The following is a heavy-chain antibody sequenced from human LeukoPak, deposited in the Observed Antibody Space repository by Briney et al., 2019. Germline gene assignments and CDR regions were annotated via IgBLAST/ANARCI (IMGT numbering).Heavy chain of an antibody. CDR2: IYHSGNT. Sequence: PSETLSLTCAVSGGSISSNNWWSWVRQPPGKGLEWIGEIYHSGNTNYNPSLKSRVTISVDRSKNQFSLKLSSVTAADTAVYYCAAGGVTTPYGMDVWGQGTTVTVPS. J-gene: IGHJ6*02. D-gene: IGHD4-17*01. V-gene: IGHV4-4*02. CDR3: AAGGVTTPYGMDV. CDR1: GGSISSNNW.